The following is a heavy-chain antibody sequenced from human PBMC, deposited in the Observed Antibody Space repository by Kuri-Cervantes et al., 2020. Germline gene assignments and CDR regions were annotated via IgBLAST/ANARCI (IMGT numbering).Heavy chain of an antibody. CDR2: INPNSGGT. Sequence: ASVKVSCKASGYTFTGYYMHWVRRAPGQGLEWMGWINPNSGGTNYAQKFQGRVTMTRDTSISTAYMELSRLRSDDTAVYYCARAGRCSGGSCYYNWFDPWGQGTLVTVSS. CDR3: ARAGRCSGGSCYYNWFDP. J-gene: IGHJ5*02. D-gene: IGHD2-15*01. CDR1: GYTFTGYY. V-gene: IGHV1-2*02.